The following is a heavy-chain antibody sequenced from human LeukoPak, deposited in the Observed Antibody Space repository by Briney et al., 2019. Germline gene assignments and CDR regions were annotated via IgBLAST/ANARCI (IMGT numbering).Heavy chain of an antibody. J-gene: IGHJ4*02. CDR1: GFTFSNYR. CDR3: GRQTERDAYNRY. CDR2: IIQDGSAK. Sequence: GGSLRLSCVASGFTFSNYRMSWVRQAPGKGLVWVANIIQDGSAKNYVDSVKGRFTISRDNAKNSLYLQMNSLRAEDTAMYYCGRQTERDAYNRYWGQGTLVTVSS. D-gene: IGHD5-24*01. V-gene: IGHV3-7*05.